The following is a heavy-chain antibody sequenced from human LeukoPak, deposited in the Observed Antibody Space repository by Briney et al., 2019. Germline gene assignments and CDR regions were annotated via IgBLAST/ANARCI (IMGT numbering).Heavy chain of an antibody. Sequence: PGGSLRLSCVASGFTFSSNGMHWVRQAPGKGLEWVTFIQYDGSKKYYADSVKGRFTISRDNSKNTLYLEMNSLRAEDTAVYYCARVVNYYYYMDVWGKGTTVTISS. J-gene: IGHJ6*03. CDR1: GFTFSSNG. CDR3: ARVVNYYYYMDV. V-gene: IGHV3-30*02. CDR2: IQYDGSKK.